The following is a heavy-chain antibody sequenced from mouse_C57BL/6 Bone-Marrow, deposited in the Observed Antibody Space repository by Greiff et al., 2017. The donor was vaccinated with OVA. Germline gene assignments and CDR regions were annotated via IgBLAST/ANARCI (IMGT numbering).Heavy chain of an antibody. CDR3: AGVLGRDY. CDR2: IYPGSGST. V-gene: IGHV1-55*01. D-gene: IGHD4-1*01. Sequence: QVQLQQPGAELVKPGASVKMSCKASGYTFTSYWINWVTQRPGQGLEWLGDIYPGSGSTNYNVKFKSKATLTVDTSTSTAYMQRSSLTSEDSAVYDCAGVLGRDYGGKGTTLTVSS. CDR1: GYTFTSYW. J-gene: IGHJ2*01.